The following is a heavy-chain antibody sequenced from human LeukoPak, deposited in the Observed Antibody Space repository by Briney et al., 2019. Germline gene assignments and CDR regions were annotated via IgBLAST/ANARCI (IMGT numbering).Heavy chain of an antibody. D-gene: IGHD6-19*01. J-gene: IGHJ4*02. CDR3: ARGPFPFGSGWQELFDY. CDR2: INPNSGGT. V-gene: IGHV1-2*02. CDR1: GYTFTGYY. Sequence: ASVKVSCTASGYTFTGYYMHWVRQAPGQGLEWMGWINPNSGGTNYAQKFQGRVTMTRDTSISTAYMELSRLRSDDTAVYYCARGPFPFGSGWQELFDYWGQGTLVTVSS.